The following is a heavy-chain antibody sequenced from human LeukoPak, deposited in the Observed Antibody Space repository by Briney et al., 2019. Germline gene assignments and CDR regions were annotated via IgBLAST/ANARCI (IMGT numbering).Heavy chain of an antibody. J-gene: IGHJ4*02. CDR2: IKQDGSEK. CDR3: ARILSRGWGELGY. Sequence: GGSLRLSCAASGFTFSTYWMSWVRQAPGKGLEWVANIKQDGSEKYYVDSVKGRFTISRDNAKNSLYLQMNSLRAEDTAVYYCARILSRGWGELGYWGQGSLVTVSS. D-gene: IGHD2-15*01. CDR1: GFTFSTYW. V-gene: IGHV3-7*01.